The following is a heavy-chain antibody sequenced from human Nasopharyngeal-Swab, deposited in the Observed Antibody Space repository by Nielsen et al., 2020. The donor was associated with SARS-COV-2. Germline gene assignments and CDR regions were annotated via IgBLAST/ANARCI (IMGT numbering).Heavy chain of an antibody. CDR2: IYYSGST. D-gene: IGHD3-22*01. J-gene: IGHJ6*02. V-gene: IGHV4-39*01. CDR1: GGSISSSSYY. Sequence: SETLSLTCTVSGGSISSSSYYWGWIRQPPGQGLEWIGSIYYSGSTYYNPSLKSRVTISVDTSKNQFSLKLSSVTAADTAVYYCARQGPDDSSGYYYYYYGMDVWGQGTTVTVSS. CDR3: ARQGPDDSSGYYYYYYGMDV.